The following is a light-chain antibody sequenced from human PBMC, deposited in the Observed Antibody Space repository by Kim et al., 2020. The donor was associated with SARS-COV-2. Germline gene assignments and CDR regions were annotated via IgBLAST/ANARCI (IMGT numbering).Light chain of an antibody. J-gene: IGLJ2*01. V-gene: IGLV6-57*04. Sequence: NFMLTQPHSVSESPGKTVTISCTRSSGSIASNYVQWYQQRPGSAPTTVIYEDNQRPSGVPDRFSGSIDNSSNSASLTISGLRTEDEAGHFWQAYNRDNVVFGGGTQLT. CDR2: EDN. CDR3: QAYNRDNVV. CDR1: SGSIASNY.